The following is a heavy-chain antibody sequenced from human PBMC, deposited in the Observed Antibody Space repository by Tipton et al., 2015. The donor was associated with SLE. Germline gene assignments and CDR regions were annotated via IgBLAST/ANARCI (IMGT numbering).Heavy chain of an antibody. CDR1: GYTFNTYG. D-gene: IGHD3-22*01. CDR2: ISTYNGRT. Sequence: QLVQSGAEVKKPEASVKISCKASGYTFNTYGISWVRQAPGQGLEWMGWISTYNGRTHYAQNIEGRVTMTADTSTNTLYMELRSLRSDDTALYYCAGDYYETSGYAFDAFDVWGQGTMVTVSS. CDR3: AGDYYETSGYAFDAFDV. J-gene: IGHJ3*01. V-gene: IGHV1-18*01.